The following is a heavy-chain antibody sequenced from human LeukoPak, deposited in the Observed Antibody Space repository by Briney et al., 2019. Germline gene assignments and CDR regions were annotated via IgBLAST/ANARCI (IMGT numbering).Heavy chain of an antibody. CDR1: GFNLKTYS. CDR3: ARELTSAYWTPGGYYYYVDV. V-gene: IGHV3-48*01. J-gene: IGHJ6*03. D-gene: IGHD3-16*01. CDR2: ITSDSAFM. Sequence: PGGSLRLSCAASGFNLKTYSINWVRQAPGKGLEWISYITSDSAFMYYADSVKGRFTISRDNAKNSVYLQMHSLRVEDTAVYYCARELTSAYWTPGGYYYYVDVWGKGTTVTVSS.